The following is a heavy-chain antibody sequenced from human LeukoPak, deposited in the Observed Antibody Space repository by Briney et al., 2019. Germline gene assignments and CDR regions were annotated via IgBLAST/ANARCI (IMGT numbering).Heavy chain of an antibody. CDR2: IYYSGST. CDR3: ARVGYYYDSSGYHDAFDI. J-gene: IGHJ3*02. V-gene: IGHV4-59*11. D-gene: IGHD3-22*01. CDR1: GGSISSHY. Sequence: SETLSLTCTVSGGSISSHYWSWIRQPPGKGLEWIGYIYYSGSTNYNPSLKSRVTISVDTSKNQFSLKLSSVTAADTAVYYCARVGYYYDSSGYHDAFDIWGQGTMVTASS.